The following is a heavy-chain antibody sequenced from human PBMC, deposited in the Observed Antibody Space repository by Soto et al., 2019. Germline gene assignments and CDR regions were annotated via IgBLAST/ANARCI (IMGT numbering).Heavy chain of an antibody. CDR3: ATRGEYYYYASRAKGVYYYGMDV. Sequence: SVKVSCKASGGAFSSYAISWVAQAPGQGLEWKGGIIPIFAPASYAQKFQGRVTITADKSITTAYMKLLSLRSKDTAVYYCATRGEYYYYASRAKGVYYYGMDVWG. V-gene: IGHV1-69*06. D-gene: IGHD3-22*01. J-gene: IGHJ6*02. CDR2: IIPIFAPA. CDR1: GGAFSSYA.